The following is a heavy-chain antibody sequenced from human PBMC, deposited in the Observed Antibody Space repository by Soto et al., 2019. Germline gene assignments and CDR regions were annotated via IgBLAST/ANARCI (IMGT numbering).Heavy chain of an antibody. CDR3: AREGPGSSSWYVDS. CDR2: ISSSSGYI. V-gene: IGHV3-11*05. Sequence: QVQLVESGGGLVKPGGSLRLSCAASGFTFSDYYMSWIRQAPGKGLEWVSYISSSSGYINYADSVKGRFTISRDNAKNSLYLQMNRLRAEDTAVYYCAREGPGSSSWYVDSWGQGSLVTASS. D-gene: IGHD6-13*01. J-gene: IGHJ4*02. CDR1: GFTFSDYY.